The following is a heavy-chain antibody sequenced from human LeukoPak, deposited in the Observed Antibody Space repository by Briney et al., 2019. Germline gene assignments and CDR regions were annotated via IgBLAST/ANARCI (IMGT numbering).Heavy chain of an antibody. CDR2: INHSGST. CDR3: ATLRRNYYGSGSYLSFDY. Sequence: SETLSLTCAVYGGSFSGYYWSWIRQPPGKGLEWIEEINHSGSTNYNPSLKSRVTISVDTSKNQFSLKLSSVTAADTAVYYCATLRRNYYGSGSYLSFDYWGQGTLVTVSS. J-gene: IGHJ4*02. D-gene: IGHD3-10*01. V-gene: IGHV4-34*01. CDR1: GGSFSGYY.